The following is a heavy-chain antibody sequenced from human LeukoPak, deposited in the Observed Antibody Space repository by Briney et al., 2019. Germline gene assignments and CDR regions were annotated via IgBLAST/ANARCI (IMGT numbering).Heavy chain of an antibody. Sequence: GGSLRLSCAASGFTFSSYAMSWVRQAPGKGLEWVSAISGSGGSTYYADSVMGRFTISRDNSKNTLYLQMNSLRAEDTAVYYCANQVTAAGSNYHYYYGMDVWGQGTTVTVSS. D-gene: IGHD6-13*01. CDR3: ANQVTAAGSNYHYYYGMDV. CDR2: ISGSGGST. CDR1: GFTFSSYA. V-gene: IGHV3-23*01. J-gene: IGHJ6*02.